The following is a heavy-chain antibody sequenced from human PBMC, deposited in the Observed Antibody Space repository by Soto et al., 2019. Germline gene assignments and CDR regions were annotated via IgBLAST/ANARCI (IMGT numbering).Heavy chain of an antibody. CDR1: GYTFTSYG. CDR3: ARGVTFRFGMPKYYYYYYMDV. V-gene: IGHV1-18*01. J-gene: IGHJ6*03. CDR2: ISAYNGNT. Sequence: ASVKVSCKASGYTFTSYGISWVRQAPGQGLEWMGWISAYNGNTNYAQKLQGRVTMTTDTSTSTAYMELRSLRSDDTAVYYCARGVTFRFGMPKYYYYYYMDVWGKGTTVTVS. D-gene: IGHD3-10*01.